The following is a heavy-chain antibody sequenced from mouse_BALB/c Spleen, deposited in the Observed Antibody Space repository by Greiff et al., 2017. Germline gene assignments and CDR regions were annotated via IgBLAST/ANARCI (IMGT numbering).Heavy chain of an antibody. Sequence: VQLQQSGPELVKPGASVKMSCKASGYTFTSYYIHWVKQRPGQGLEWIGWIYPGDGSTKYNEKFKGKTTLTADKSSSTAYMLLSSLTSEDSAIYFCARYEGYAMDYWGQGTSVTVSS. CDR3: ARYEGYAMDY. V-gene: IGHV1S56*01. CDR2: IYPGDGST. D-gene: IGHD2-14*01. CDR1: GYTFTSYY. J-gene: IGHJ4*01.